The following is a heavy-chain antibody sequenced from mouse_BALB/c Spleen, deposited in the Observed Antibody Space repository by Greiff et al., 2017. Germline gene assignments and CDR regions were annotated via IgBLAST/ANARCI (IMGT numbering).Heavy chain of an antibody. Sequence: VQRVESGPELVKPGASVKISCKASGYAFSSSWMNWVKQRPGQGLEWIGRIYPGDGDTNYNGKFKGKATLTADKSSSTAYMQLSSLTSVDSAVYFCARGGGDWYFDVWGAGTTVTVSS. CDR2: IYPGDGDT. D-gene: IGHD1-1*02. J-gene: IGHJ1*01. CDR1: GYAFSSSW. CDR3: ARGGGDWYFDV. V-gene: IGHV1-82*01.